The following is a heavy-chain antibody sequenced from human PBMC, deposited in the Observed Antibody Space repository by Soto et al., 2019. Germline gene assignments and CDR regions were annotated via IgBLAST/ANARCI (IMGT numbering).Heavy chain of an antibody. CDR3: ARAERGELGY. CDR1: GYTFTSYY. V-gene: IGHV1-46*01. Sequence: QVQLVQSGAEVKKPGASVKVSCKASGYTFTSYYMHWVRQAPGQGLEWMGIINASGGSTSYAQKFQGRVTMTRDTSTSTVYMELSSIRSEDTAVYYCARAERGELGYWGQGTLVTVSS. CDR2: INASGGST. D-gene: IGHD3-16*01. J-gene: IGHJ4*02.